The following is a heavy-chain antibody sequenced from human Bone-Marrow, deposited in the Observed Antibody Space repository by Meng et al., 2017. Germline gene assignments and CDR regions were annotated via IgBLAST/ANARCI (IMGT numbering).Heavy chain of an antibody. Sequence: ASVKVSCKASGYTFTSYGISWVRKAPGQGLEWMGWISAYNGNTNYAQKLQGRVTMTTDTSTSTAYMELRSLRSDDTAVYYCARDLGFWDSSGYYQGYFDYWGQGTLVTVSS. V-gene: IGHV1-18*01. J-gene: IGHJ4*02. CDR3: ARDLGFWDSSGYYQGYFDY. CDR2: ISAYNGNT. CDR1: GYTFTSYG. D-gene: IGHD3-22*01.